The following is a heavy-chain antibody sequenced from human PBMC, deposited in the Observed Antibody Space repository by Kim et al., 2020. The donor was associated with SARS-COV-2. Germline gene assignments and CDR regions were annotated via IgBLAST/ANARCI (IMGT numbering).Heavy chain of an antibody. V-gene: IGHV3-23*01. CDR2: ISGSDGST. D-gene: IGHD3-22*01. CDR3: ARAEGYDSSGWGMDY. Sequence: GGSLRLSCAASGFTFSSYAMNWVRQAPGKGLEWVSGISGSDGSTYYADSVKGRFTISRDNSKNTLFLQMNSLRAEDTAVYYCARAEGYDSSGWGMDYWGQGTLVTVSS. J-gene: IGHJ4*02. CDR1: GFTFSSYA.